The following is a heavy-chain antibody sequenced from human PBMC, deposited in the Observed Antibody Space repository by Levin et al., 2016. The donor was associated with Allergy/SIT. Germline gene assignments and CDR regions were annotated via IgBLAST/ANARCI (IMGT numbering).Heavy chain of an antibody. Sequence: VRQMPGKGLEWVSAISGSGGSTYYADSVKGRFTISRDNSKNTLYLQMNSLRAEDTAVYYCAKVYYDSSGYYLGEDPGPYYFDYWGQGTLVTVSS. D-gene: IGHD3-22*01. J-gene: IGHJ4*02. V-gene: IGHV3-23*01. CDR3: AKVYYDSSGYYLGEDPGPYYFDY. CDR2: ISGSGGST.